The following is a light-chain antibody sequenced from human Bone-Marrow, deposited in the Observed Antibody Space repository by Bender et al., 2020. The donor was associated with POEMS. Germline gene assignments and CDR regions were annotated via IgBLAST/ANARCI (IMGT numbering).Light chain of an antibody. V-gene: IGLV2-14*02. J-gene: IGLJ1*01. CDR3: SSFAGSSIVV. CDR1: SSDIGIYNL. CDR2: DVS. Sequence: QSALTQPASVSGSPGQSITISCTGTSSDIGIYNLVSWYQQLPGKAPKLIIYDVSNRPSGVPDRFSGSKSGNTASLTVSGLQAEDEADYYCSSFAGSSIVVFGTGTKVTV.